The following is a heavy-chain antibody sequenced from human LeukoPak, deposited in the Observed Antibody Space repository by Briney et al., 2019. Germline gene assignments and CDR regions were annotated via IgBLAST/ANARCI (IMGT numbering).Heavy chain of an antibody. CDR1: GFTFSSNY. Sequence: GGSLRLSCAASGFTFSSNYMSWVRQAPGKGLEWVSVIYSGGSTYYSDSVKGRFTISRDNSKNTLYLQMNSLRAEDTAVYYCARAPRGSGSYSPFDYWGQGTLVTVSS. J-gene: IGHJ4*02. CDR3: ARAPRGSGSYSPFDY. CDR2: IYSGGST. V-gene: IGHV3-66*01. D-gene: IGHD3-10*01.